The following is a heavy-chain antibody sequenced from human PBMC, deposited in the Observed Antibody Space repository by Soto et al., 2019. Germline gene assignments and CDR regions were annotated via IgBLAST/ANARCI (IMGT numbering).Heavy chain of an antibody. CDR2: IWYDGSQK. CDR3: AKEVWALYTSGRPLHN. V-gene: IGHV3-33*06. CDR1: GFNFSKFG. Sequence: SLRLSCAVSGFNFSKFGMYWVRQAPGKGLEWVAVIWYDGSQKYYTDSVQGRFTISSDNSNKTLYLQMNSLRAEDTAVYYCAKEVWALYTSGRPLHNWGHGTVVTVYS. D-gene: IGHD2-2*02. J-gene: IGHJ4*01.